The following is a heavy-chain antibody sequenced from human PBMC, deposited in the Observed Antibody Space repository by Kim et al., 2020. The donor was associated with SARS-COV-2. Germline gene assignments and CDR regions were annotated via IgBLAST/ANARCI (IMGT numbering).Heavy chain of an antibody. J-gene: IGHJ4*02. Sequence: SETLSLTCTVSGGSISSSSYYWGWIRQPPGKGLEWIGSIYYSGSTYYNPSLKSRVTISVDTSKNQFSLKLSSVTAADTAVYYCARVVGATGGLDYWGQGTLVTVSS. D-gene: IGHD1-26*01. CDR2: IYYSGST. CDR3: ARVVGATGGLDY. CDR1: GGSISSSSYY. V-gene: IGHV4-39*07.